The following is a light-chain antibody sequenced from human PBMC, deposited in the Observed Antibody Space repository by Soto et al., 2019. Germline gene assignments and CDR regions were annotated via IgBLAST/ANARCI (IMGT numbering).Light chain of an antibody. CDR3: QQYDSSIT. CDR1: QSVSSR. V-gene: IGKV3-20*01. CDR2: GAS. J-gene: IGKJ5*01. Sequence: EIVLTQSPGTLSLSPGERATLSCRASQSVSSRLAWYQQKPGQAPRLLIYGASNRATGIPDRFSGGGSGTDFTLTISRLEPEDFAVYYCQQYDSSITFGQGTRLEIK.